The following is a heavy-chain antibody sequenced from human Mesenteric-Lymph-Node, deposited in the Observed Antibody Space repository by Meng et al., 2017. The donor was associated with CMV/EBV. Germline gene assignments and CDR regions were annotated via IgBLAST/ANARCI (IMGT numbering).Heavy chain of an antibody. V-gene: IGHV3-33*01. J-gene: IGHJ4*02. D-gene: IGHD2-15*01. CDR3: ASAYCSGGSCHFDD. Sequence: ASGFTFRNYGMHWVRQAPGKGLQWVAVIFHDGSNEYYADSVKGRFTISRDNSKNTLYLQMNDLRAEDTAVYYCASAYCSGGSCHFDDWGQGTLVTVSS. CDR2: IFHDGSNE. CDR1: GFTFRNYG.